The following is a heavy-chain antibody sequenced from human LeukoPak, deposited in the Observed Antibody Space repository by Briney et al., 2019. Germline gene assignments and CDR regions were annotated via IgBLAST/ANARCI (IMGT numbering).Heavy chain of an antibody. CDR1: GGSISSYY. D-gene: IGHD2-2*01. CDR2: IYRSGST. CDR3: ARGDCSSTICYSPMDV. J-gene: IGHJ6*03. V-gene: IGHV4-59*08. Sequence: SETLSLTCTVSGGSISSYYWSWIRQPPGKGLEWIGSIYRSGSTNYNPSLKSRVTISVDTSKNQFSLKVSSVTAEDTAVYYCARGDCSSTICYSPMDVWGKGTTVTVSS.